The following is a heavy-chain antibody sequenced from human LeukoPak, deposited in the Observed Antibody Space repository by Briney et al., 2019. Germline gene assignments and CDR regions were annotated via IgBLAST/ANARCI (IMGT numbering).Heavy chain of an antibody. J-gene: IGHJ5*02. CDR3: ARESSSSFDP. CDR2: INPSGGST. CDR1: GYTFTNYY. V-gene: IGHV1-46*01. D-gene: IGHD3-16*02. Sequence: ASVMVSCKASGYTFTNYYMHWVRQAPGQGLEWMGIINPSGGSTSYAQKFQGRVTMTRDTSTSTVYMELSSLRSEDTAVYFCARESSSSFDPWGQGTLVTVSS.